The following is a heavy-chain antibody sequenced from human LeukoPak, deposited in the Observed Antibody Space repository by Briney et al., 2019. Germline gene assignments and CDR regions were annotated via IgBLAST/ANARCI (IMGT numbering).Heavy chain of an antibody. CDR1: GFTFSTYS. J-gene: IGHJ6*02. CDR3: ASPRDCSSTSCYGFYYYGMDV. V-gene: IGHV3-48*01. Sequence: GGSLRLSCAASGFTFSTYSMNWVRQAPGKGLEWVSYISSSSSTIYYADSVKGRFTISRDNAKNSLYLQMNSLRAEDTAVYYCASPRDCSSTSCYGFYYYGMDVWGQGTTVTVSS. D-gene: IGHD2-2*01. CDR2: ISSSSSTI.